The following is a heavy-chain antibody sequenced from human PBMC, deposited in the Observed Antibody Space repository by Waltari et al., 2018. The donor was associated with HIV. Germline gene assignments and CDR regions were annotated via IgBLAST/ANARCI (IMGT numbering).Heavy chain of an antibody. CDR2: LYSGGST. D-gene: IGHD5-18*01. CDR1: GFTVSTNY. Sequence: EAQLVESGGGLVQPGGSLRLSCAVSGFTVSTNYMTWVRQAPGRGLDCVSILYSGGSTYYADSVRGRFTISRDNSKNTLYLQMNSLRPEDTAVYYCARVGGYSYGHWYWGQGTLVTVSS. V-gene: IGHV3-66*02. CDR3: ARVGGYSYGHWY. J-gene: IGHJ4*02.